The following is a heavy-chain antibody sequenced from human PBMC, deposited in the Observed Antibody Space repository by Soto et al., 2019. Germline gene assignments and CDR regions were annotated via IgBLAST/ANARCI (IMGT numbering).Heavy chain of an antibody. J-gene: IGHJ4*02. CDR1: GYTFTSYG. Sequence: VASVKVSCKASGYTFTSYGISWVRQAPGQGLEWMGWISAYNGNTNYAQKVQGRVTMTTDTSTSTAYMELRSLRSDDTAVYYCARIHMIRGAFESAYWGQGTLVTVSS. CDR2: ISAYNGNT. CDR3: ARIHMIRGAFESAY. V-gene: IGHV1-18*01. D-gene: IGHD3-10*01.